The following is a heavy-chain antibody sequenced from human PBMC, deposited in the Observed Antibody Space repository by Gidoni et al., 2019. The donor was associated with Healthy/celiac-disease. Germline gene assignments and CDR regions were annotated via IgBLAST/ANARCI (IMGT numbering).Heavy chain of an antibody. CDR3: ARDSVVTVFYYYYGMDV. J-gene: IGHJ6*02. CDR1: GSTLPGYG. D-gene: IGHD2-8*01. V-gene: IGHV1-18*04. CDR2: ISEYNGNT. Sequence: QVQLVQSGPEVKTTGASVTVSCTASGSTLPGYGIRWVRQAPGQGLEWMGWISEYNGNTNYAQKLQGRVTMTTDTSTSTAYMELRSRRSDDTAVYDCARDSVVTVFYYYYGMDVWGQGTTVTVSS.